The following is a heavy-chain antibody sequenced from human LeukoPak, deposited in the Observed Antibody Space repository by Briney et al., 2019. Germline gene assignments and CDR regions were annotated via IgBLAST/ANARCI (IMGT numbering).Heavy chain of an antibody. CDR3: ARVVTTWYYYYMDV. V-gene: IGHV3-48*01. CDR1: GFTFSSYA. J-gene: IGHJ6*03. D-gene: IGHD4-11*01. Sequence: PGGSLRLSCAASGFTFSSYAMSWVRQAPGKGLEWVSYISSSSSTIYYADSVKGRFTISRDNAKNSLYLQMNSLRAEDTAVYYCARVVTTWYYYYMDVWGKGTTVTVSS. CDR2: ISSSSSTI.